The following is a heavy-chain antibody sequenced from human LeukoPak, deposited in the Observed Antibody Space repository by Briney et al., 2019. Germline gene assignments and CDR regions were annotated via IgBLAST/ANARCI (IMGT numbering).Heavy chain of an antibody. V-gene: IGHV1-18*01. CDR3: ARDLSLGGATIAFHI. Sequence: ASVKVSCKASGYTFTSYGINWVRQAPGQGLEWMGGISGYNGNTDYAQKFQGRVTMTTDTSTSTAYMELRSLRSDDTALYYCARDLSLGGATIAFHIWGQGTMVTVSS. CDR1: GYTFTSYG. CDR2: ISGYNGNT. J-gene: IGHJ3*02. D-gene: IGHD1-26*01.